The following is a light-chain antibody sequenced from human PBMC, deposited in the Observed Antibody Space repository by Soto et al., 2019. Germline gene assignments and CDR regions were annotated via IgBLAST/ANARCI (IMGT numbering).Light chain of an antibody. CDR3: QQYGNSPPIT. CDR2: GAS. J-gene: IGKJ5*01. CDR1: QSVRSSQ. V-gene: IGKV3-20*01. Sequence: ENVLTQSPRTLSFSPGERATLSCRASQSVRSSQLAWYQQKPGQAPRLRIFGASNRATGIPDRFSGSGSGTDFILTISRLEPEDFAVYCCQQYGNSPPITCGQGTRLEIK.